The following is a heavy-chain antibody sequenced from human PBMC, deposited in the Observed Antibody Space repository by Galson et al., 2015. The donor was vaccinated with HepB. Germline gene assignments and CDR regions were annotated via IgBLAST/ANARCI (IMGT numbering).Heavy chain of an antibody. D-gene: IGHD2-2*01. CDR3: TTGSVPAAIESPYYYGMDV. CDR2: IKSKTDGGTT. V-gene: IGHV3-15*01. CDR1: GFTFSNAW. Sequence: SLRLSCAASGFTFSNAWMSWVRQAPGKGLEWVGRIKSKTDGGTTDYAAPVKGRFTISRDDSKNTLYLQMNSLKTEDTAVYYCTTGSVPAAIESPYYYGMDVWGQGTTVTVSS. J-gene: IGHJ6*02.